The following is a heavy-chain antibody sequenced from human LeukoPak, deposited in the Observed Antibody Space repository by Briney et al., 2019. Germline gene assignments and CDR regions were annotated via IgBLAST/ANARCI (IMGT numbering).Heavy chain of an antibody. CDR3: ARGFGGDYDYVWGSYRYDAFDI. Sequence: SETLSLTCTVSGGSISSSSYYWGWIRQPPGKGLEWIGSIYYSGSTYYNPSLKSRVTISVDTSKNQFSLKLSSVTAADTAVYYCARGFGGDYDYVWGSYRYDAFDIWGQGTMVTVSS. D-gene: IGHD3-16*02. J-gene: IGHJ3*02. V-gene: IGHV4-39*07. CDR2: IYYSGST. CDR1: GGSISSSSYY.